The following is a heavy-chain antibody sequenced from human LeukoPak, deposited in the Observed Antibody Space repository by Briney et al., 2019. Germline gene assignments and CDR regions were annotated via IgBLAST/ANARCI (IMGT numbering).Heavy chain of an antibody. CDR3: ARVPQTSIAARRAFDI. CDR1: GGTFSSYA. D-gene: IGHD6-6*01. J-gene: IGHJ3*02. V-gene: IGHV1-69*05. CDR2: IIPIFGTA. Sequence: SVKVSCTASGGTFSSYAISWVRQAPGQGLEWMGGIIPIFGTANYAQKFQGRVTITTDESTSTAYMELSSLRSEDTAVYYCARVPQTSIAARRAFDIWGQGTMVTVSS.